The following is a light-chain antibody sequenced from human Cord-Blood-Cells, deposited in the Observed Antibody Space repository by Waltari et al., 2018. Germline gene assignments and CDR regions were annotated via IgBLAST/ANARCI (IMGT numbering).Light chain of an antibody. CDR3: SSYTSSSTVV. V-gene: IGLV2-14*01. J-gene: IGLJ2*01. CDR2: EVS. CDR1: SSDVGGYNY. Sequence: QSALTQPASVSGSPGQSITISCTGTSSDVGGYNYFYWYQQHPGKAPKLMIYEVSNRPSGVSNRFSGSKSGNTASLTISGLQAEDEADYYCSSYTSSSTVVFGGGTKLTVL.